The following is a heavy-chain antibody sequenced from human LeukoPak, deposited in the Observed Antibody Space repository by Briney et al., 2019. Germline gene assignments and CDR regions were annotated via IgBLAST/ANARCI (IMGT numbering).Heavy chain of an antibody. Sequence: SETLSLTCTVSGGSINSSSYYWGWIRQPPGKGLEWIGSIYYSGSTYYNPSLKSRVTISVDTSKNQFSLKLSSVTAADTAVYYCARWTRGFDYWGQGTLVTVPS. CDR2: IYYSGST. CDR1: GGSINSSSYY. CDR3: ARWTRGFDY. D-gene: IGHD3-10*01. V-gene: IGHV4-39*07. J-gene: IGHJ4*02.